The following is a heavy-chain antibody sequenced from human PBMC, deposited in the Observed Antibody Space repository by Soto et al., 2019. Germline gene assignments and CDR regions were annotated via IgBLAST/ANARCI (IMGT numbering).Heavy chain of an antibody. Sequence: QVQLVESGGGVVQPGRSLRLSCAASGFIFSNYAMHWVRQAPGKGLEWVAVIWYHGRNQYYADSVKGRFTISRDQSKNTVYLEMNSLRAEDTAVYYCARESATAYYNDLDVWGQGTTVTVSS. D-gene: IGHD2-21*02. CDR3: ARESATAYYNDLDV. J-gene: IGHJ6*02. V-gene: IGHV3-33*01. CDR2: IWYHGRNQ. CDR1: GFIFSNYA.